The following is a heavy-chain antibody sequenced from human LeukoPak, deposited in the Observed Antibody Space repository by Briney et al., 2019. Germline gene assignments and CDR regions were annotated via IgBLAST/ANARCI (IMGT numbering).Heavy chain of an antibody. V-gene: IGHV3-23*01. CDR1: GFTFSNYA. CDR3: ARDNGYNWNYLDY. CDR2: ITGSGVGT. D-gene: IGHD1-20*01. Sequence: PGGSLRLSCAASGFTFSNYAMTWVRQAPGKGLEWVSGITGSGVGTHYADSVKGRFTISRDNSRDNSKNTLYLQMNSLRAEDTAVYYCARDNGYNWNYLDYWGQGTLVTVSS. J-gene: IGHJ4*02.